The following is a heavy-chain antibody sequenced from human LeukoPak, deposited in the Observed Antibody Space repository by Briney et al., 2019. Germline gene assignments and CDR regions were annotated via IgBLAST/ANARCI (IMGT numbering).Heavy chain of an antibody. CDR2: IYYSGST. J-gene: IGHJ4*02. V-gene: IGHV4-59*01. Sequence: SETLSLTCTVSGGSISTYYWNWIRQPPGKGLEWIGCIYYSGSTNYNPSLKSRVTISVDTSKNQFSLKLSSVTAADTAVYYCARGEVRLDYWGQGTLVTVSS. CDR1: GGSISTYY. D-gene: IGHD4-11*01. CDR3: ARGEVRLDY.